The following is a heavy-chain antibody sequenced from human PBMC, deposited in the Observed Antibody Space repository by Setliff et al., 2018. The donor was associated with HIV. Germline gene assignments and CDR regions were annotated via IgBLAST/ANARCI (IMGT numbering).Heavy chain of an antibody. CDR3: ARDPSKAARPWGYSDY. V-gene: IGHV1-3*04. CDR2: INTGNGNT. D-gene: IGHD6-6*01. Sequence: ASVKVSCKASGYTFTGYYMHWVRQAPGQRLEWMGWINTGNGNTKYSQKFQGRVTITRDTSANTAYMEVSSLKSEDTAVFYCARDPSKAARPWGYSDYWGQGTLVTVSS. CDR1: GYTFTGYY. J-gene: IGHJ4*02.